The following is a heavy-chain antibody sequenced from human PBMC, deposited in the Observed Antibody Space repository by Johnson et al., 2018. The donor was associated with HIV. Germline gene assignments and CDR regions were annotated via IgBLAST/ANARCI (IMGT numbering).Heavy chain of an antibody. CDR2: IYSGGST. D-gene: IGHD3-16*01. V-gene: IGHV3-NL1*01. Sequence: QVQLVESGGGVVQPGRSLRLSCAASGFTFSSYAMHWVRQAPGKGLEWVSVIYSGGSTYYADSVKGRFTISRDNSENTLFLQMNSLRAEDTGVYYCAKPPSMGADAFDIWGQGTMVTVSS. CDR1: GFTFSSYA. CDR3: AKPPSMGADAFDI. J-gene: IGHJ3*02.